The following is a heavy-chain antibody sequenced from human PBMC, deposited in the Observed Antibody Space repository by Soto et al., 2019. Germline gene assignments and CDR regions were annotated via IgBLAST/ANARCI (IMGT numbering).Heavy chain of an antibody. V-gene: IGHV3-23*01. Sequence: RLSCAASGFTFSGYAMTWVPQAPGKGLECVSTIGGSGAATYYADSVKGRFTISRDNSKNTLYLQMNGLRAEDTAVYYCAKTTVAAIAYYFDYWGQGALVTVSS. CDR3: AKTTVAAIAYYFDY. CDR2: IGGSGAAT. CDR1: GFTFSGYA. J-gene: IGHJ4*02. D-gene: IGHD2-21*02.